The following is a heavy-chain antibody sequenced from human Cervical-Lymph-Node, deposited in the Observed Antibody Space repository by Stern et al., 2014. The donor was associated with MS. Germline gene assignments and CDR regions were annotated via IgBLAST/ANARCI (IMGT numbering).Heavy chain of an antibody. D-gene: IGHD1-1*01. CDR1: GYRFTNNW. CDR2: IYPGESET. Sequence: VQLVQSGAEVKKPGESLRISCEVSGYRFTNNWIGWVRQMPGKGLEWMGIIYPGESETRYSTSFQGQVTILVDKSNTTAYLQWSSLKASDTAIYYCARRGHGYMGIDFWGQGTLVTVSS. CDR3: ARRGHGYMGIDF. V-gene: IGHV5-51*03. J-gene: IGHJ4*02.